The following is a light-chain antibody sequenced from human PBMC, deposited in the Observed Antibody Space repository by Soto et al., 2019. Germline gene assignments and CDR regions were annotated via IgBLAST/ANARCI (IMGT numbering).Light chain of an antibody. CDR2: YND. CDR1: SSNIGAGYD. V-gene: IGLV1-40*01. Sequence: QSVLMHPPSVSGAPGQRVTISCTGSSSNIGAGYDVHWYQQLPGTAPRALIYYNDNRPSGVPDRFSGSKSGTSASLAITGLQAEDEADYYCQSYDSSLSVYVFGTGTKVTVL. J-gene: IGLJ1*01. CDR3: QSYDSSLSVYV.